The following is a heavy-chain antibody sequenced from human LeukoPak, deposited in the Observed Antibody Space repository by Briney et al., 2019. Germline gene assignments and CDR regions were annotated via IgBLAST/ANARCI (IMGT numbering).Heavy chain of an antibody. D-gene: IGHD3-10*01. V-gene: IGHV3-30*04. CDR2: ISYDGSNK. CDR3: ATGSHAYYYGSGSYYSYFDY. CDR1: GFTFSSYA. J-gene: IGHJ4*02. Sequence: GRSLRLSCAASGFTFSSYAMHWVRQAPGKGLEGVAVISYDGSNKYYEYSVKGRFTIARDNSKNTLYLQMNSLRAEDTAVYYCATGSHAYYYGSGSYYSYFDYWGQGTLVTVSS.